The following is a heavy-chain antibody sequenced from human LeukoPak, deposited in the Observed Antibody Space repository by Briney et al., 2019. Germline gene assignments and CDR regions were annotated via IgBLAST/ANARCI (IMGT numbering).Heavy chain of an antibody. D-gene: IGHD3-9*01. CDR2: IYSSGST. V-gene: IGHV4-59*01. J-gene: IGHJ4*02. CDR3: ARNYFDVLTGYSPPDY. CDR1: GDSIGGYY. Sequence: SETLSLTCTVSGDSIGGYYWNWIRQPPGKGLEWIDYIYSSGSTTYSPSLKSRVTMSIDTSKNQFSLRLSSVTAADTAVYYCARNYFDVLTGYSPPDYWGQGTLVTVSS.